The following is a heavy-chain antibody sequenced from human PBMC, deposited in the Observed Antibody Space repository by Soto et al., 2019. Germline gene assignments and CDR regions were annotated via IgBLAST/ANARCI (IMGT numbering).Heavy chain of an antibody. Sequence: QVQLVESGGGVVQPGRSLRLSCAASGFTFSSYGMHWVRQAPGKGLEWVAVISYDGSNKYYADSVKGRFTISRDNSKNTLYLQMNSLRAEDTAVYYCAKDDRRGMATIDYWGQGTLVTVSS. CDR2: ISYDGSNK. J-gene: IGHJ4*02. V-gene: IGHV3-30*18. D-gene: IGHD5-12*01. CDR1: GFTFSSYG. CDR3: AKDDRRGMATIDY.